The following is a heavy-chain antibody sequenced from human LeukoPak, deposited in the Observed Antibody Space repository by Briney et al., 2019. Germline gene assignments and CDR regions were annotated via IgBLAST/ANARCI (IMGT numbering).Heavy chain of an antibody. CDR3: ATLKAGGYCSSTSCTPRGYFDY. V-gene: IGHV1-69*13. J-gene: IGHJ4*02. Sequence: SVKVSCKASGGTFSSYAISWVRQAPGQGLEWMGGIIPIFGTANYAQKFQGRVTITADESTSTAYMELSSLRSEDTAVYYCATLKAGGYCSSTSCTPRGYFDYWGQGTPVTVSS. CDR2: IIPIFGTA. CDR1: GGTFSSYA. D-gene: IGHD2-2*01.